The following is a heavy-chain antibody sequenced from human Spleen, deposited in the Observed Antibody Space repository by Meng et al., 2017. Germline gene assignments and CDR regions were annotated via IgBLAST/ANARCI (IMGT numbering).Heavy chain of an antibody. D-gene: IGHD4-17*01. V-gene: IGHV1-24*01. Sequence: SVNVSCKVSGYTLTELSMHWVRQAPGKGLEWMGGFDPKDGETFYAQKFQGRVTMIEDTSTDTAYMELSSLRSEDTAVYYCSRGLYGDPWGQGTLVTVSS. CDR1: GYTLTELS. CDR3: SRGLYGDP. CDR2: FDPKDGET. J-gene: IGHJ5*02.